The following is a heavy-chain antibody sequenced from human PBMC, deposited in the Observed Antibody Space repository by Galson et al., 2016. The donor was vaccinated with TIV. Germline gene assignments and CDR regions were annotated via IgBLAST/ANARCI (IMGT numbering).Heavy chain of an antibody. J-gene: IGHJ4*01. CDR2: INPTIGVT. CDR1: GYTLTAYY. V-gene: IGHV1-2*02. D-gene: IGHD3-16*01. CDR3: GGSYSIAWGVDN. Sequence: SVKVSCKASGYTLTAYYMHWVRQAPGQGLEWMGWINPTIGVTNSAQKFQGRVTMTRDTSISTAYMELSSLRSGDTAVYYCGGSYSIAWGVDNWGQGTRVTVSS.